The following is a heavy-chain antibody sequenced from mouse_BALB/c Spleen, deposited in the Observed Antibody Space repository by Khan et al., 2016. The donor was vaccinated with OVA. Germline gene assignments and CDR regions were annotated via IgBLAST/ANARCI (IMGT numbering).Heavy chain of an antibody. J-gene: IGHJ3*01. CDR1: GFSLTTYG. Sequence: QVQLKQSGPGLVQPSQSLSITCTVSGFSLTTYGIHWVRQSPGKGLEWLGLIWSGGTTDYNAAFKSRLSISKDNSKSQVFFKMNSLQADDTAMYYCARNSYMYDFTYWGQGTPVTVSA. CDR3: ARNSYMYDFTY. V-gene: IGHV2-2*01. CDR2: IWSGGTT. D-gene: IGHD2-14*01.